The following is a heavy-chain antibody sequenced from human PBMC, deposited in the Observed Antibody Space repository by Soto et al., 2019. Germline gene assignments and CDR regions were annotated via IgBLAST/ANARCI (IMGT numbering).Heavy chain of an antibody. CDR3: AREGDEYSSSPGGY. D-gene: IGHD6-6*01. V-gene: IGHV4-31*03. Sequence: QVQLQESGPGLVKPSQTLSLTCTVSGGSISSGGYYWSWIRQHPGKGLEWIGYIYYSGSTYYNPYLKSRVTLSVDTSKNQFSLKLSSVTAADTAVYYCAREGDEYSSSPGGYWGQGTLVTVSS. J-gene: IGHJ4*02. CDR2: IYYSGST. CDR1: GGSISSGGYY.